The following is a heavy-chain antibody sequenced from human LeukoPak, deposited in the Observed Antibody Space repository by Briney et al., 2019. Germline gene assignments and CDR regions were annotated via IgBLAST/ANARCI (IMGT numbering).Heavy chain of an antibody. CDR2: IYPGDSDT. J-gene: IGHJ4*02. D-gene: IGHD6-13*01. CDR1: GYSFTSYW. CDR3: ARRSDLSSSWFFDY. V-gene: IGHV5-51*01. Sequence: GESLKISCKGSGYSFTSYWIAWVRQMPGKGLECMGIIYPGDSDTRYSPSFQGQVTISADKSISTAYLQWSSLKASDTAMYYCARRSDLSSSWFFDYWGQGTLVTVSS.